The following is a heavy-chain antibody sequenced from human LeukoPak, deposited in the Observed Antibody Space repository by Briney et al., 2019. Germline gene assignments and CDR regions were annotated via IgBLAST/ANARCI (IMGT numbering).Heavy chain of an antibody. CDR2: ISTDGSHK. CDR3: AKDGTSSWFGEAT. V-gene: IGHV3-30*18. D-gene: IGHD6-13*01. CDR1: GFTFGDYG. J-gene: IGHJ5*02. Sequence: PGGSLRLSCAASGFTFGDYGMQWVRQAPGQGLEWVALISTDGSHKDYADSVKGRFTLSRDNSKNTLYLQMNSLRVEDTAVYYCAKDGTSSWFGEATWGQGTLVTVSS.